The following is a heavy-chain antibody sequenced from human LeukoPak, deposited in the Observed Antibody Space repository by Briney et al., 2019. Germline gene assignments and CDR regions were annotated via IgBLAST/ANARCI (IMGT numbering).Heavy chain of an antibody. Sequence: GGSLRLSCAASGFTFSTYWMTWVRQAPGKGLEWVANIKQDGSEKYYADSVKGRFTISRDNSKNTLYLQMNSLRAEDTAVYYCARVVDTVLYFDYWGQGILVTVSS. CDR2: IKQDGSEK. CDR3: ARVVDTVLYFDY. D-gene: IGHD5-18*01. V-gene: IGHV3-7*01. J-gene: IGHJ4*02. CDR1: GFTFSTYW.